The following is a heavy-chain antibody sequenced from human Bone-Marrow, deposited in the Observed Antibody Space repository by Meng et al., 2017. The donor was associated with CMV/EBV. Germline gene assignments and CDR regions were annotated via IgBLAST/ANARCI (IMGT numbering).Heavy chain of an antibody. Sequence: LSCAASGFTFNKYWMHWVRQGPGQGLVWVSRIYGGGSTTDYADSVKGRFTVSRDNAKNTVHLQMNSLGSDDTAVYYCAYGGYSYSLDFWGQGTLVTVSS. CDR3: AYGGYSYSLDF. CDR2: IYGGGSTT. D-gene: IGHD4-23*01. J-gene: IGHJ4*02. V-gene: IGHV3-74*01. CDR1: GFTFNKYW.